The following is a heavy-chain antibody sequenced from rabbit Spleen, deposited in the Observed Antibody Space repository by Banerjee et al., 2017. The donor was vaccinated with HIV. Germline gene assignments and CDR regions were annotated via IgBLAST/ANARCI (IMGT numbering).Heavy chain of an antibody. Sequence: LEESGGGLVKPGGTLTLTCTVSGFSFSSNWICWVRQAPGKGLEWIACIDTNDGDTDYANWPKGRFTISKTSSTTVTLQMTTLTAADTATYFCARGSATMTMVIIGFYLSLWGPGTLVTVS. V-gene: IGHV1S45*01. CDR3: ARGSATMTMVIIGFYLSL. CDR2: IDTNDGDT. D-gene: IGHD2-1*01. CDR1: GFSFSSNW. J-gene: IGHJ4*01.